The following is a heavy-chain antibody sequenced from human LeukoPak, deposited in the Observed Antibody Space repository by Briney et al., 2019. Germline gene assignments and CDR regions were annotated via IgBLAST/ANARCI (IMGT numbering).Heavy chain of an antibody. J-gene: IGHJ4*02. CDR3: TRDTDFGSPTNYFDH. D-gene: IGHD3-10*01. CDR1: GFTFDDYA. CDR2: ISWEGQTT. Sequence: PGGSLRLSCAASGFTFDDYAMHWVRQAPRKGLDWVSLISWEGQTTYYADSVRGRFSISRDNNKNSLFLEMNSLTTDDTGFYYCTRDTDFGSPTNYFDHWGQGTLVSVSS. V-gene: IGHV3-43*01.